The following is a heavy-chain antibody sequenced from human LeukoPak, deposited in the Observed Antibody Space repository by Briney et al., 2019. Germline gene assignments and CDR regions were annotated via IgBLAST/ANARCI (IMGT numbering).Heavy chain of an antibody. CDR1: GFTFSSYW. Sequence: GGSLRLSSAASGFTFSSYWMSWVRQAPGKGLEWVANIKQDGSEKYYVDSVKGRFTISRDNAKNSLYLQMNSLRAEDTAVYYCARDPWGMAQPGFWFDDYWGQGTLVTVSS. V-gene: IGHV3-7*03. D-gene: IGHD3-10*01. J-gene: IGHJ4*02. CDR2: IKQDGSEK. CDR3: ARDPWGMAQPGFWFDDY.